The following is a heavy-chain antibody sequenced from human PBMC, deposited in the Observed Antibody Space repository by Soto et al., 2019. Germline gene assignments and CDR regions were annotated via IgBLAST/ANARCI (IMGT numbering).Heavy chain of an antibody. CDR3: ASPVGDFDPYFDY. CDR1: GCTLSDVA. Sequence: GGSLRLSCAASGCTLSDVAMHWVRQAPGKGLEWVAVISYDGSKKYFADSVKGRFTISRDNSNNTLYLQMNSLRPDDTAVYHCASPVGDFDPYFDYSGPGTLVTVSS. D-gene: IGHD4-17*01. V-gene: IGHV3-30-3*01. CDR2: ISYDGSKK. J-gene: IGHJ4*02.